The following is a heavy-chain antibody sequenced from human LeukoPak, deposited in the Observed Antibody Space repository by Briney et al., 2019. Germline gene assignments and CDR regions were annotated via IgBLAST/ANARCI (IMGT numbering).Heavy chain of an antibody. V-gene: IGHV3-74*01. CDR3: ARDMFDWLFEDLEIGVSFDY. CDR1: GFTFSSYW. J-gene: IGHJ4*02. Sequence: GGSLRLSCAASGFTFSSYWMSWVRQAPGKGLVWVSRIQTDGSGTNYADSVKGRFTISRDDAKNTLYLQMNRLRAEDPAVNYCARDMFDWLFEDLEIGVSFDYWGQGTLVTVSS. CDR2: IQTDGSGT. D-gene: IGHD3-9*01.